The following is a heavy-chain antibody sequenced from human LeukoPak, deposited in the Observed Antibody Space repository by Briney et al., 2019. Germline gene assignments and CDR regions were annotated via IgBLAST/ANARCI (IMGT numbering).Heavy chain of an antibody. J-gene: IGHJ4*02. Sequence: PGGSLRLSCAASGFTFSSYSMNWVRQAPGEGLEWVSSISSSSSYIYYADSVKGRFTISRDNAKNSLYLQMNSLRAEDTAVYYCASPYSSRWYELCYWGQGTLVTVSS. CDR3: ASPYSSRWYELCY. V-gene: IGHV3-21*01. D-gene: IGHD6-13*01. CDR1: GFTFSSYS. CDR2: ISSSSSYI.